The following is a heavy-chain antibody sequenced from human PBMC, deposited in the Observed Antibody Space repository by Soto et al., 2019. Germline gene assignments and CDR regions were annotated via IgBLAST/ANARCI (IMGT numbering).Heavy chain of an antibody. V-gene: IGHV1-46*01. D-gene: IGHD3-22*01. J-gene: IGHJ4*02. CDR1: GYTFTGYY. CDR2: INPPSGNT. CDR3: TRGGRLDNFERSGLDF. Sequence: ASVKVSCKASGYTFTGYYIHWVRQTPGQGLQWMGLINPPSGNTGVAPKFQGRVTLTSDTSATTVFMEVNSLRYEDTAIYYCTRGGRLDNFERSGLDFWGKGTLVTVSS.